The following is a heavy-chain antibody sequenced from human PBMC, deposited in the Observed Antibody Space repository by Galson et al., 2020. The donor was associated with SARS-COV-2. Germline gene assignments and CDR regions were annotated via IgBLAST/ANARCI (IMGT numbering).Heavy chain of an antibody. CDR3: AKDSGLIVPAAYFDY. V-gene: IGHV3-43D*04. CDR1: GFTFDDYA. J-gene: IGHJ4*02. Sequence: GGSLRLSCAASGFTFDDYAMHWVRQALGKGLEWVSLISWDGGSTYYADSVKGRFTISRDNSKNSLYLQMNSLRAEDTALYYCAKDSGLIVPAAYFDYWGQGTLVTVSS. D-gene: IGHD2-2*01. CDR2: ISWDGGST.